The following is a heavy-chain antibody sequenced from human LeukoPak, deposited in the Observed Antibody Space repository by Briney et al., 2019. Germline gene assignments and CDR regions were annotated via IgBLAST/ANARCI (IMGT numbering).Heavy chain of an antibody. Sequence: SETLSLTCTVSGGSISSYYWSWIRQPPGKGLEWIGYIYYSGSTNYNPSLKSRVTISVDTSKNQFSLKLSSVTAADTAVYYCARTKYSGSYGVMFAFDIWGQGTMVTVSS. V-gene: IGHV4-59*01. J-gene: IGHJ3*02. CDR2: IYYSGST. D-gene: IGHD1-26*01. CDR1: GGSISSYY. CDR3: ARTKYSGSYGVMFAFDI.